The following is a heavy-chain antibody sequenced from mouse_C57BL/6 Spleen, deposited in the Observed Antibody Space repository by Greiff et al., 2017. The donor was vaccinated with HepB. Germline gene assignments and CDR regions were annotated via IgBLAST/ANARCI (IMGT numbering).Heavy chain of an antibody. J-gene: IGHJ3*01. D-gene: IGHD1-1*01. V-gene: IGHV1-42*01. CDR1: GYSFTGYY. CDR3: AIDYYGSSPFAY. Sequence: EVQLQQSGPELVKPGASVKISCKASGYSFTGYYMNWVKQSPEKSLEWIGEINPSTGGTTYNQKFKAKATLTVDKSSSTAYMQLKSLTSEDSAVYYCAIDYYGSSPFAYWSQGTLVTVSA. CDR2: INPSTGGT.